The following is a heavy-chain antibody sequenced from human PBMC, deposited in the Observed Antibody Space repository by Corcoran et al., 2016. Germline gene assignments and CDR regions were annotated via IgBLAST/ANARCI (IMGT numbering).Heavy chain of an antibody. D-gene: IGHD3-22*01. J-gene: IGHJ4*02. CDR1: GFTFSSYG. CDR2: ISYDGSNK. Sequence: QVQLVESGGGVVQPGRSLRLSCAASGFTFSSYGMHWVRQAPGKGLEWVAVISYDGSNKYYAESVKGRFTISRDNSKNTLYLQMNSLRAEDTAVYYCARSHKIYYDSSGFDYWGQGTLVTVSS. CDR3: ARSHKIYYDSSGFDY. V-gene: IGHV3-30*03.